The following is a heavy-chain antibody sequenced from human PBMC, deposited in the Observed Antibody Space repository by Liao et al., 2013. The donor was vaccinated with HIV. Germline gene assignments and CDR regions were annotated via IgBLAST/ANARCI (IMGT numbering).Heavy chain of an antibody. V-gene: IGHV4-61*02. CDR1: GDSISSGYYY. CDR2: IYTIGGT. D-gene: IGHD1-26*01. Sequence: QVQLQESGPGLVKPSQTLSLTCTVSGDSISSGYYYWSWIRQPAGKGLEWIGHIYTIGGTNYNPSLNGRVTISLDPSLNRFSLKLSPVTAADTAVYYCTRGPLGRLDYWGLGIPGHRLL. J-gene: IGHJ4*02. CDR3: TRGPLGRLDY.